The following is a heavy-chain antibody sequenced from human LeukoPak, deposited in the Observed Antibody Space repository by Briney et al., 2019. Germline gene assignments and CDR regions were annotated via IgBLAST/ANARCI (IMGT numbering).Heavy chain of an antibody. Sequence: SETLSLTCTVFGGSISSYYWSWIRQPPGKGLEWIGYIYYSGSTNYNPSLKSRVTISVDTSKNQFSLKLSSVTAADTAVYYCARLIRGYCSSTSCYGYYYGMDVWGQGTTVTVSS. D-gene: IGHD2-2*01. CDR2: IYYSGST. V-gene: IGHV4-59*01. CDR1: GGSISSYY. J-gene: IGHJ6*02. CDR3: ARLIRGYCSSTSCYGYYYGMDV.